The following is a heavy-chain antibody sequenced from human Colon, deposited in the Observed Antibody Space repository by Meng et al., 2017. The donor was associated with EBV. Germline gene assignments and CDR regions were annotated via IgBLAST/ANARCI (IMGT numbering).Heavy chain of an antibody. CDR1: GVSISSNIR. D-gene: IGHD1-26*01. CDR3: ARGKQDAWELLAY. V-gene: IGHV4-4*02. Sequence: QAQMRERGAGLVKPSGTLSLTCGVSGVSISSNIRWTWVRQPPGKGLEWIGDIDDSGSTNYNPSLNSRISISLDKSKNHFSLKVNSVTAADTAVYYCARGKQDAWELLAYWGQGALVTVSS. CDR2: IDDSGST. J-gene: IGHJ4*02.